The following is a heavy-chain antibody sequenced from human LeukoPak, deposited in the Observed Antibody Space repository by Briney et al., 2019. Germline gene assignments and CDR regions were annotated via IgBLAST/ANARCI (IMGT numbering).Heavy chain of an antibody. J-gene: IGHJ5*02. D-gene: IGHD6-13*01. V-gene: IGHV3-11*04. CDR3: ARTRGSSWAKNWFDP. CDR2: ISSSGSTI. CDR1: GFTFSDYY. Sequence: KPGGSLRLSCAASGFTFSDYYMSWIRQAPGKGLEWVSYISSSGSTIYYADSVKGRFAISRDNAKNSLYLQMNSLRAEDTAVYYCARTRGSSWAKNWFDPWGQGTLVTVSS.